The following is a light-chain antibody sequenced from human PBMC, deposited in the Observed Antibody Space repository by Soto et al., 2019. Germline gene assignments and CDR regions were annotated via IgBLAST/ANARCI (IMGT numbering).Light chain of an antibody. CDR1: QGMNIY. Sequence: DIQMTQSPPSLSASVGDRVTITCQASQGMNIYLNWFHQIPGKAPRLLIYDASTLDTGVSARFSGMGSGTDFSLTIANLQPEDVGTYFCQQYASFPPTFGQGTKLDI. CDR2: DAS. CDR3: QQYASFPPT. J-gene: IGKJ2*01. V-gene: IGKV1-33*01.